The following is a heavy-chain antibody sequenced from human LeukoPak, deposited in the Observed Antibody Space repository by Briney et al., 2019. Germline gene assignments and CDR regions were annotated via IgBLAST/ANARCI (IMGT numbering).Heavy chain of an antibody. CDR3: AGLRYYYYGMDV. Sequence: GGSLRLSCAASGFTVSSNYMSWVSQAPGKGLEWVSVIYSGGSTYYADSVKGRFTISRDNSKNTLYLQMNSLRAEDTAVYYCAGLRYYYYGMDVWGQGTTVTVSS. J-gene: IGHJ6*02. CDR2: IYSGGST. V-gene: IGHV3-66*01. CDR1: GFTVSSNY.